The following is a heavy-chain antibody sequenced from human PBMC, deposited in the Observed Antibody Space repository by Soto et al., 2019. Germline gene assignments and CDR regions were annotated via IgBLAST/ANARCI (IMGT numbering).Heavy chain of an antibody. CDR3: AREVVGANVGNWFDP. J-gene: IGHJ5*02. V-gene: IGHV4-59*01. Sequence: PSETLSLTCTVSGGSISSYYWSWIRQPPGRGLEWIGYIYYSGSTNYNPSLKSRVTISVDTSKNQFSLKLSSVTAADTAVYYCAREVVGANVGNWFDPWGQGTMVTVSS. CDR1: GGSISSYY. D-gene: IGHD1-26*01. CDR2: IYYSGST.